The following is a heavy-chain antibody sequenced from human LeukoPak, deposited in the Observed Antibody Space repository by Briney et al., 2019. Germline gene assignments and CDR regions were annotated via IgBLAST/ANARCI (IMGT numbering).Heavy chain of an antibody. CDR3: ARESEYDFWTGSYFDY. J-gene: IGHJ4*02. Sequence: GGSLRLSCAASEFTFSSYEMNWVRQAPGKGLEWVSYISNSGSTIYYADSVKGRFTISRDNAKNSLYLQMNSLRAEDTAVYYCARESEYDFWTGSYFDYWGQGTLVTVSS. V-gene: IGHV3-48*03. CDR2: ISNSGSTI. CDR1: EFTFSSYE. D-gene: IGHD3-3*01.